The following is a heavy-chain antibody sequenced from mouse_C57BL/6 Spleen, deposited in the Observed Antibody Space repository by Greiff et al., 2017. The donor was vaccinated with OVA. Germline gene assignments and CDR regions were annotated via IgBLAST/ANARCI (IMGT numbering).Heavy chain of an antibody. Sequence: QVQLQQPGAELVRPGSSVKLSCKASGYTFTSYWMHWVKQRPIQGLEWIGNIDPSDSETHYNQKFKDKATLTVDTSSSTAYMQLSSLTSEDSAVYYYARATGLLRSYFDYWGQGTTLTVSS. CDR2: IDPSDSET. CDR3: ARATGLLRSYFDY. D-gene: IGHD1-1*01. J-gene: IGHJ2*01. V-gene: IGHV1-52*01. CDR1: GYTFTSYW.